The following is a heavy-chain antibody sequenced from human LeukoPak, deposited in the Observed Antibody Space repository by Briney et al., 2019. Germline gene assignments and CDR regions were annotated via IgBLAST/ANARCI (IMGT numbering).Heavy chain of an antibody. CDR1: GFTFSTYA. Sequence: PGGSLRLSCVVSGFTFSTYAMSWVRQAPGKGLEWVAFISGSGCNTYYADSVKGRFTISRDNFRNTRSRQMNSLRPDDTAIYYCAKDEGVVLSTSFDFGHWGQGTLVAVSS. J-gene: IGHJ4*02. CDR2: ISGSGCNT. V-gene: IGHV3-23*01. CDR3: AKDEGVVLSTSFDFGH. D-gene: IGHD3-10*01.